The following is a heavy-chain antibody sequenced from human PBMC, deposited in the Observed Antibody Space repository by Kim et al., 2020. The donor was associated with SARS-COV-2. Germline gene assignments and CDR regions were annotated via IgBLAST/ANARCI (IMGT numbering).Heavy chain of an antibody. CDR1: GGSFSGYY. V-gene: IGHV4-34*01. Sequence: SETLSLTCAVYGGSFSGYYWSWIRQPPGKGLEWIGEINHSGSTNYNPSLKSRVTISVDTSKNQFSLKLSSVTAADTAVYYCARGAEAPIDYWGQGTLVTVSS. CDR3: ARGAEAPIDY. CDR2: INHSGST. J-gene: IGHJ4*02.